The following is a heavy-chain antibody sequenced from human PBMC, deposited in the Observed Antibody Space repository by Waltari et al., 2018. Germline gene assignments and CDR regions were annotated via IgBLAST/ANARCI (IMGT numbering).Heavy chain of an antibody. D-gene: IGHD5-12*01. V-gene: IGHV3-21*02. CDR3: VRARETREATPPLYFDL. Sequence: DVQLVESGGGLVKPGASLRLSCEGSGFSFSSYSMNWVRQAPGKGLDCASSVIPAGHYTYYDGSLGDRTSIARDNSKNSLYLRLDSLRAEDTAVYYCVRARETREATPPLYFDLWGRGTLVTVSS. CDR2: VIPAGHYT. J-gene: IGHJ2*01. CDR1: GFSFSSYS.